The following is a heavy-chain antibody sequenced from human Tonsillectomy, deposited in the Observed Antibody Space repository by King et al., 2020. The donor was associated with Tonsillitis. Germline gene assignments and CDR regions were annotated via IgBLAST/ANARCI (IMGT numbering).Heavy chain of an antibody. CDR1: GGSFSASY. J-gene: IGHJ3*02. V-gene: IGHV4-34*01. Sequence: VQLPQWGAGLLKPSETLSLTCAVYGGSFSASYWTWIRQPPGKGLEWLGEINHSRITNYNPSLKSRVTISVDTSKNQFSLKLSSVTAADTAVYYCASKNFDIWAQGTLVTVSA. CDR3: ASKNFDI. CDR2: INHSRIT.